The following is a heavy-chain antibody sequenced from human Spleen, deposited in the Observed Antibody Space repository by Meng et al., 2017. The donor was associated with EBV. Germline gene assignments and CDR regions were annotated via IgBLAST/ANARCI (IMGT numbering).Heavy chain of an antibody. Sequence: QVQLQASGPGLVKPSGTLSLTCAVSGGSISSSNWWNWVRQAPGKGLEWIGEIYHSGSTSYNPSLESRVTISIDKSKNQVSLNLNSVTAADTALYYCARGSSGYFSIDLWGQGTLVTVSS. V-gene: IGHV4-4*02. CDR2: IYHSGST. D-gene: IGHD3-22*01. J-gene: IGHJ5*02. CDR1: GGSISSSNW. CDR3: ARGSSGYFSIDL.